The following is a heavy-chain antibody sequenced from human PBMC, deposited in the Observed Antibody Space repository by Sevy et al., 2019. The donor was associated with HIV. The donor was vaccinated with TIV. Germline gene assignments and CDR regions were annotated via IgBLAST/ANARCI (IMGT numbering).Heavy chain of an antibody. CDR2: VYYSGST. J-gene: IGHJ4*02. Sequence: SETLSLTCTVSNGSISDYYWSWIRQPPGKGLQWIGFVYYSGSTNYNPSFKSRVFISADTSKNRFSLELQSVTAADTAVYYCARHTLQRSRGWDFDFWCQGTLVTVSS. CDR1: NGSISDYY. V-gene: IGHV4-59*08. CDR3: ARHTLQRSRGWDFDF. D-gene: IGHD1-1*01.